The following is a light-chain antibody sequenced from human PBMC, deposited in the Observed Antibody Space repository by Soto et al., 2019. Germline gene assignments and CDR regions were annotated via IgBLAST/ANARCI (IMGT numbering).Light chain of an antibody. J-gene: IGKJ3*01. Sequence: DIQMTQSPSSLSAPLGDRVTITCQASQDIKNYLNWYQQKPGKAPKVLISDASNLEPGVPSRFMGSGSGTDFTFTISSLQPEDIATYYCQQYDNLPLTFGPGTKVDIK. CDR1: QDIKNY. CDR2: DAS. V-gene: IGKV1-33*01. CDR3: QQYDNLPLT.